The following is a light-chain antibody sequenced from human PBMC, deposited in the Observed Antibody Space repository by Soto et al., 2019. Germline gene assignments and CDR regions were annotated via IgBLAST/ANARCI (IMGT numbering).Light chain of an antibody. Sequence: EIVLTQSPDTVSLSPGERATLSCRASQSVSSTYSAWYQQKPGQAPRLLIYAASSRAPGIPDRFSGSGSGTEFTLTISRLEPEDFAVYYCQQYTNSPGWTFGQGTKVEIK. J-gene: IGKJ1*01. V-gene: IGKV3-20*01. CDR3: QQYTNSPGWT. CDR2: AAS. CDR1: QSVSSTY.